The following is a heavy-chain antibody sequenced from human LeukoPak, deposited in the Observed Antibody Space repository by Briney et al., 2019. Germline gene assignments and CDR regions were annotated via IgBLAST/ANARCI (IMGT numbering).Heavy chain of an antibody. CDR1: GFMFTNYA. CDR3: TPLGSGVDY. CDR2: ISNSGDIT. Sequence: GGSLRLSCAASGFMFTNYAMSWVRQAPGKGLEFVSVISNSGDITYYAEPMRGRFTISRDNSWNTLYLHMNSLRAEDTAVYYCTPLGSGVDYWGQGTPVTVSS. V-gene: IGHV3-23*01. D-gene: IGHD6-19*01. J-gene: IGHJ4*02.